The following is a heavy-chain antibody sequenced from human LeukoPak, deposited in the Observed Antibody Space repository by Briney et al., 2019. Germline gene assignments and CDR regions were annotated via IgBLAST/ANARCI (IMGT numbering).Heavy chain of an antibody. Sequence: GGSLRLSCAASGFTISSYGMHGVRQAPGKGLEWVAVIWYDGSNKYYADSVKGRFTISRDNSKNTLYLQMNSLRAEDTAVYYCASAYYCKGGSCYSVHWGQGTLVTVSS. CDR2: IWYDGSNK. V-gene: IGHV3-33*01. J-gene: IGHJ4*02. CDR1: GFTISSYG. CDR3: ASAYYCKGGSCYSVH. D-gene: IGHD2-15*01.